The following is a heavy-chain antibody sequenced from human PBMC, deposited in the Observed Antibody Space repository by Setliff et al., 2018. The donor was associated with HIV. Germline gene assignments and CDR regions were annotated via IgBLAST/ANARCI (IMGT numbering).Heavy chain of an antibody. CDR2: IIPIFGTA. Sequence: ASVMVSCKASGGAFSSYALSWVRQAPGQGLEWMGGIIPIFGTANYAQKFQGRVTITTDESTSTAYMELSSLRSEDTAVYYCARDSSASRTPPLHWGQGTLVTVSS. CDR3: ARDSSASRTPPLH. J-gene: IGHJ4*02. CDR1: GGAFSSYA. D-gene: IGHD2-15*01. V-gene: IGHV1-69*05.